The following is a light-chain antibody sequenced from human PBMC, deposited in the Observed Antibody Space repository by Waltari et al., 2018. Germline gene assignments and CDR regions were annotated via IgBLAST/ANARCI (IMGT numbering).Light chain of an antibody. CDR3: QRYSGYPPT. CDR1: QSINTW. J-gene: IGKJ4*01. Sequence: DIQITQSPSTLSASVGDRTTTTCRASQSINTWLAWYHQKPGKAPKLLISKASSLQSEVPSRFSGSGFGTEFTLTISSLQPDDSATYYCQRYSGYPPTFGGGTKVEIK. V-gene: IGKV1-5*03. CDR2: KAS.